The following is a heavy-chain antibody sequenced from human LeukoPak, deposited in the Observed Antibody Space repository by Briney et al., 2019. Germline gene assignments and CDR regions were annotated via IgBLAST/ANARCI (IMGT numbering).Heavy chain of an antibody. CDR1: GGTFSSYA. Sequence: GASVKVSCKASGGTFSSYAISWVRQAPGKGLEWMGLVDPEDGETIYAEKFQGRVTITADTSTDTAYMELSSLRSEDTAVYYCATSRITMVRGVSGAFDIWGQGTMVTVSS. CDR2: VDPEDGET. J-gene: IGHJ3*02. CDR3: ATSRITMVRGVSGAFDI. V-gene: IGHV1-69-2*01. D-gene: IGHD3-10*01.